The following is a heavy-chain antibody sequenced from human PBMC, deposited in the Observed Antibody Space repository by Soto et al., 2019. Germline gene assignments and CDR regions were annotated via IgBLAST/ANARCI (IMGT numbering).Heavy chain of an antibody. D-gene: IGHD3-16*02. V-gene: IGHV3-73*01. CDR3: TRLISAAQDY. CDR1: GLSFKDSS. CDR2: IRDRAYDYAT. J-gene: IGHJ4*02. Sequence: EVLLVESGGGLVQPGGSLKLSCAASGLSFKDSSIHWVRRASGKGLEWVGRIRDRAYDYATAYAASVTGRFTISRDDSTNTAYLQMNSLETEDTAVYYCTRLISAAQDYWGQGTLVTVSS.